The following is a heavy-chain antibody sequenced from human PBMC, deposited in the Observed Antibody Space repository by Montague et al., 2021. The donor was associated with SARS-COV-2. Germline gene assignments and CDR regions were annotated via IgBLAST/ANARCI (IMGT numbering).Heavy chain of an antibody. CDR2: INHSGST. V-gene: IGHV4-34*01. CDR1: GESFSGYY. CDR3: ARGPHSLRYRYNWFDP. D-gene: IGHD3-16*02. Sequence: SETLSLTCAVYGESFSGYYWSWIRQPPGKGLEWIGEINHSGSTNYNPSLKSRVTISVDTSKNQFSLKLSSVTAADTAVYYCARGPHSLRYRYNWFDPWGQGTLVTVSS. J-gene: IGHJ5*02.